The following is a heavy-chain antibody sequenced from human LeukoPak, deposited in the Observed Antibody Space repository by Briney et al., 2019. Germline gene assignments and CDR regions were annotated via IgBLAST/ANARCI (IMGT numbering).Heavy chain of an antibody. V-gene: IGHV1-8*03. CDR3: ARETSGSYQEH. J-gene: IGHJ4*02. Sequence: ASVKVSCKASGYSFTTYDIHWVRQAPGRGPEWMGWVNPNSGDTGSPQNFQGRVTIARNSSINTAYMELSSLRSEDTAVYYCARETSGSYQEHWGQGTLVTVSS. CDR1: GYSFTTYD. D-gene: IGHD1-26*01. CDR2: VNPNSGDT.